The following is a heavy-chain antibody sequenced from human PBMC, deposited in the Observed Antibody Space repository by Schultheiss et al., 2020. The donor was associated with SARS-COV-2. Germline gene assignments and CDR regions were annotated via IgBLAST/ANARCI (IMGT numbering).Heavy chain of an antibody. J-gene: IGHJ4*02. Sequence: SETLSLTCTVSGGSISSGDYYWSWIRQPPGKGLEWIGYIYYSGSTYYNPSLKSRVTISVDTSKNQFSLKLSSVTAADSAVYFCAGVGATNHYWGQGTLVTVSS. CDR3: AGVGATNHY. D-gene: IGHD1-26*01. CDR2: IYYSGST. V-gene: IGHV4-30-4*01. CDR1: GGSISSGDYY.